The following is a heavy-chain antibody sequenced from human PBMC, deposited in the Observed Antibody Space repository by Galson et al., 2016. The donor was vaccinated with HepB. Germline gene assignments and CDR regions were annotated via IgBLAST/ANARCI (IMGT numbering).Heavy chain of an antibody. D-gene: IGHD3-3*01. CDR1: GFTFSTYS. Sequence: LRLSCAASGFTFSTYSMNWVRPAPGKGLEWVSSISSSTTDIYYADSVKGRFTISRDNAKKSLYLQMNSLRAEDTAVYYWARWGSETIFRNYYGVDVWGQGSLVTVSS. CDR2: ISSSTTDI. CDR3: ARWGSETIFRNYYGVDV. J-gene: IGHJ6*02. V-gene: IGHV3-21*01.